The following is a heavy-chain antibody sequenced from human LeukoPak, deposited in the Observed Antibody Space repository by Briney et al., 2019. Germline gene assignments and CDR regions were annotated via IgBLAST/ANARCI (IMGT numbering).Heavy chain of an antibody. CDR3: ARDRPYGSGSYFLFDY. D-gene: IGHD3-10*01. Sequence: SETLSLTCTVSGGSISSYYWSWIRQPAGKGLEWIGRIYTRGSTNYNPSLKSRVTMSVDTSKNQFSLKLSSVTAADTAVYYCARDRPYGSGSYFLFDYWGQGTLVTVS. CDR2: IYTRGST. CDR1: GGSISSYY. V-gene: IGHV4-4*07. J-gene: IGHJ4*02.